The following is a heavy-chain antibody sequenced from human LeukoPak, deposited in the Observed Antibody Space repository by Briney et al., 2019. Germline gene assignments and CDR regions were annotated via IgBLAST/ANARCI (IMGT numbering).Heavy chain of an antibody. CDR1: GGTFSSYA. Sequence: GASVKVSCKSSGGTFSSYAISWVRQAPGQGLEWMGGIIPIFGTANYAQKFQGRVTITADESTSTAYMELSSLRSEDTAVYYCARGTSYYWNDDPFDYWGQGTLVTVSS. J-gene: IGHJ4*02. CDR3: ARGTSYYWNDDPFDY. V-gene: IGHV1-69*13. CDR2: IIPIFGTA. D-gene: IGHD1-1*01.